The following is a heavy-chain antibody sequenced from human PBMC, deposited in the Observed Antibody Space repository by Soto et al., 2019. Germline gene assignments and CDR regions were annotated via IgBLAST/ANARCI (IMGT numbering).Heavy chain of an antibody. D-gene: IGHD3-22*01. CDR2: VYYSGST. J-gene: IGHJ4*02. CDR3: ARQRRYYYDGSGYPDY. Sequence: SETLSLTCSVSGGSTSSSTYYWGWIRQPPGKGLEWIGSVYYSGSTFYNPSLKSRVTISVDTSKNQFSLRLSSVTAADTAVYYCARQRRYYYDGSGYPDYWGQGTLVTAPQ. CDR1: GGSTSSSTYY. V-gene: IGHV4-39*01.